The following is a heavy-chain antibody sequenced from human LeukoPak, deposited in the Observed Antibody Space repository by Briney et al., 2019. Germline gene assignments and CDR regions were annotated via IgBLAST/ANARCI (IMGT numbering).Heavy chain of an antibody. V-gene: IGHV4-39*01. Sequence: PSETLSLTCTVSVGSISSSSYYWGWIRQPPGKGLEWIGSIYYSGSTYYNPSLKSRVTISVDTSKNQFSLKLSSVTAADTAVYYCARASNWFDPWGQGTLVTVSS. CDR3: ARASNWFDP. CDR1: VGSISSSSYY. CDR2: IYYSGST. J-gene: IGHJ5*02.